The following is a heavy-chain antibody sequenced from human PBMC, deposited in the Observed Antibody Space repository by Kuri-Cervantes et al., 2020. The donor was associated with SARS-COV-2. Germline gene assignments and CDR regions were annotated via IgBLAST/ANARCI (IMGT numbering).Heavy chain of an antibody. V-gene: IGHV4-34*01. J-gene: IGHJ6*02. Sequence: SETLSLTCAVYGGSFSGYYWSWIRQPPGKGLEWIGEINHSGSTNYNPSLKSRVTISVDTSKNQFSLKLSSVTAAGTAVYYCARYYDFWSGYPRVDVWGQGTTVTVSS. CDR1: GGSFSGYY. CDR2: INHSGST. CDR3: ARYYDFWSGYPRVDV. D-gene: IGHD3-3*01.